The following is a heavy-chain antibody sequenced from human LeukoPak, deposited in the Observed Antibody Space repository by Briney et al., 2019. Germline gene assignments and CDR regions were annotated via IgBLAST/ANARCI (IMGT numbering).Heavy chain of an antibody. Sequence: ASVKVSCKASGYTFTSYDINWVRQATGQGLEWMGWMNPNSGNTGYAQKFQGRVTMTRNTSISTAYMELSRLRSEDTGVYYCARSIAARRGTDYWGQGTLVTVSS. D-gene: IGHD6-6*01. J-gene: IGHJ4*02. CDR1: GYTFTSYD. CDR2: MNPNSGNT. V-gene: IGHV1-8*01. CDR3: ARSIAARRGTDY.